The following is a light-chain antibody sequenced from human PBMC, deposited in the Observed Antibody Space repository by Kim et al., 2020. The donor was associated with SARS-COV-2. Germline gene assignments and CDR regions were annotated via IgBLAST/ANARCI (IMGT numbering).Light chain of an antibody. CDR3: SSYGGNNNVV. J-gene: IGLJ2*01. V-gene: IGLV2-8*01. Sequence: QSALTQPPSASGSPGQSVTISCTGTSSDVGGYNYVSWYQQHPGKAPKLMIYEVSKRPSGVPDRFSGSKSDNTASLTVSGLQAEDEADYYCSSYGGNNNVVFGGGTKVTVL. CDR1: SSDVGGYNY. CDR2: EVS.